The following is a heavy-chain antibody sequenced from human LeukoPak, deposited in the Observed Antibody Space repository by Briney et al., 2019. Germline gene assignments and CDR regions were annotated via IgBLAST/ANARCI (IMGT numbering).Heavy chain of an antibody. D-gene: IGHD3-22*01. CDR3: AKAQYYYDSSGPQTLYYFDY. CDR1: GFTFSSYA. Sequence: GGSLRLSCAASGFTFSSYAMSWVRQAPGKGLEWVSAISGSGGSTYYADSVKGRFTISRDNSKNTLYLQINSLRAEDTAVYYCAKAQYYYDSSGPQTLYYFDYWGQGTLVTVSS. V-gene: IGHV3-23*01. CDR2: ISGSGGST. J-gene: IGHJ4*02.